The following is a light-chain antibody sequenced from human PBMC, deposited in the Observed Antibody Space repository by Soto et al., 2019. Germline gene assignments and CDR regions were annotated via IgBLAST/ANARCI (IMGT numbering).Light chain of an antibody. V-gene: IGLV3-21*04. CDR2: YDS. CDR1: NIGSKS. Sequence: SYELTQPPSVSVAPGKTARITCGGNNIGSKSVHWDQQKPGQATVLVIYYDSDRPSGLPERFSGSNSGNTATLTTSRVEDGDEDDYYCQVSDSSSDHPVVFGGGTKLTVL. J-gene: IGLJ2*01. CDR3: QVSDSSSDHPVV.